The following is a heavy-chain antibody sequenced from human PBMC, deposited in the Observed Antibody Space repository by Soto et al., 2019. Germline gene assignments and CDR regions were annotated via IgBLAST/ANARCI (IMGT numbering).Heavy chain of an antibody. CDR3: ARSGSKPAAKGRYYMDV. CDR1: GYTFTSYD. V-gene: IGHV1-8*01. CDR2: MNPNSGNT. J-gene: IGHJ6*03. D-gene: IGHD2-2*01. Sequence: ASVKVSCKASGYTFTSYDINWVRQATGQGLEWMGWMNPNSGNTGYAQKFQGRVTMTRNTSISTAYMELRSLGSEDTAVYYCARSGSKPAAKGRYYMDVWGKGTTVTVSS.